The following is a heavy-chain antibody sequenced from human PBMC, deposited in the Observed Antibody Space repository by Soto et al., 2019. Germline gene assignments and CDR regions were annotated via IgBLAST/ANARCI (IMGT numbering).Heavy chain of an antibody. CDR3: CLGATWYYFDY. J-gene: IGHJ4*02. D-gene: IGHD1-26*01. Sequence: SETLSLTCVVSGASITSNNWWSWVRQPPGKGLEWVGEVYHSGTTNYNPSLKSRVTLSVDKSKNQFSLKVTSVTAADTAVYYCCLGATWYYFDYWGQGXLVTVYS. CDR2: VYHSGTT. CDR1: GASITSNNW. V-gene: IGHV4-4*02.